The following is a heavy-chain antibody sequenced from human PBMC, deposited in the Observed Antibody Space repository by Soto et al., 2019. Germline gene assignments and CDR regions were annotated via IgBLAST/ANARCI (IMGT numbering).Heavy chain of an antibody. J-gene: IGHJ4*02. CDR1: GFTFSSYG. V-gene: IGHV3-30*18. CDR3: AKDTYYYDRSGYYTYDH. D-gene: IGHD3-22*01. CDR2: VSYDGSNK. Sequence: GGSLRLSCAASGFTFSSYGVHWVRQAPGKGLEWVASVSYDGSNKHYADSVKGRFTTSRDNSRNTLDLQMNSLRAEDTAVYYCAKDTYYYDRSGYYTYDHWGQGTQVTVSS.